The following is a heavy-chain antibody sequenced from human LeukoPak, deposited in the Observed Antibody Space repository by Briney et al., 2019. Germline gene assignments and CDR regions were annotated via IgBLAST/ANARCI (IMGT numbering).Heavy chain of an antibody. CDR3: ARETRDSNWNSVAYLDH. J-gene: IGHJ4*02. Sequence: SVKVSCKASGGTFSGNSITWVRQAPGQGLEWMGRIIPILNTTNYAQDFQGRVTLTADKSTSTAYMELMSLGSEDTAVYYCARETRDSNWNSVAYLDHWGQGTLVTVSS. CDR1: GGTFSGNS. V-gene: IGHV1-69*08. D-gene: IGHD1-7*01. CDR2: IIPILNTT.